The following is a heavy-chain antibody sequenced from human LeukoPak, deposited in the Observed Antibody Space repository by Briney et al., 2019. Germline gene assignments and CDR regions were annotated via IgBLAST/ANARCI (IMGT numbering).Heavy chain of an antibody. D-gene: IGHD4-17*01. CDR1: GDSVSSNSVT. J-gene: IGHJ4*02. Sequence: SQTLSLTCAISGDSVSSNSVTWNWIRQSPSRGLEWLGRTYYRSTWYNDYAVSVRGRITVNPDTSKNQFSLQLNSVTPEDTAVYYCAGGVTTPFDYWGQGTLVTVSS. CDR3: AGGVTTPFDY. CDR2: TYYRSTWYN. V-gene: IGHV6-1*01.